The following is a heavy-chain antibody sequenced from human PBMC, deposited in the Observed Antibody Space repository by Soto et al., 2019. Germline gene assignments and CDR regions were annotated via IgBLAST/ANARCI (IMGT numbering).Heavy chain of an antibody. CDR2: IIPIFGTA. V-gene: IGHV1-69*06. Sequence: SVKVSCKASGGTFSSYAISWVRQAPGQGLEWMGGIIPIFGTANYAQKFQGRVTITADKSTSTAYMELSSLRSEDTAVYYCARDQGELRWSDAAFDIWGQGTMVTVSS. D-gene: IGHD4-17*01. J-gene: IGHJ3*02. CDR3: ARDQGELRWSDAAFDI. CDR1: GGTFSSYA.